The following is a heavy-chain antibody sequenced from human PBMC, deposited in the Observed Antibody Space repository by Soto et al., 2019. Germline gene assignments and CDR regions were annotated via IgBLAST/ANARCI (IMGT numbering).Heavy chain of an antibody. Sequence: SETLSLTCTFSGGSISSSSYYWGWIRQPPGKGLEWIGSIYYSGSTYYNPSLKSRVTISVDTPKNQFSLKVSSVTAADTAVYHCARRYYSSGSSPNHFDYWGLGTLVTVSS. J-gene: IGHJ4*02. CDR1: GGSISSSSYY. D-gene: IGHD3-10*01. CDR2: IYYSGST. CDR3: ARRYYSSGSSPNHFDY. V-gene: IGHV4-39*01.